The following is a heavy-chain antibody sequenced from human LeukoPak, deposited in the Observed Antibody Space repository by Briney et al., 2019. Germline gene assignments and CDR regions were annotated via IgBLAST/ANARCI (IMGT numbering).Heavy chain of an antibody. CDR2: IIPIFGTS. V-gene: IGHV1-69*13. D-gene: IGHD3-9*01. CDR3: ARDDGRYFDRLGHDAFDI. CDR1: RGTFSSYA. J-gene: IGHJ3*02. Sequence: SVKVSCKASRGTFSSYAISWVRQAPGQGLEWMGGIIPIFGTSNYAQKFQGRVTITADESTSTAYMELSSLRSEDTAVYYCARDDGRYFDRLGHDAFDIWGQETLVTVSS.